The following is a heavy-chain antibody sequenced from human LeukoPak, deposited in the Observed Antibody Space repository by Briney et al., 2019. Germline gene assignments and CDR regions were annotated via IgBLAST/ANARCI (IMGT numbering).Heavy chain of an antibody. CDR1: GYSFTTYW. V-gene: IGHV5-51*01. D-gene: IGHD2-2*01. CDR2: IYPGDYDT. J-gene: IGHJ4*02. Sequence: HGESPKISCKGSGYSFTTYWIGWVRQLPGKGLEWMGIIYPGDYDTRYSPSFQGQVTISADKSISTAYLQWSSLKASDTAMYYCARIPQRLIPPVDYWGQGTLVTVSS. CDR3: ARIPQRLIPPVDY.